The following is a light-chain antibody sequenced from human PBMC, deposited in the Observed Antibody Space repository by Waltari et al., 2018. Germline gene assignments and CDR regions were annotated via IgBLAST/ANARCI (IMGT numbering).Light chain of an antibody. CDR1: QSVLYSSNNKNY. Sequence: DIVMTQSPESLAVSLGERATINCKSSQSVLYSSNNKNYLAWYQQKPGQPPKLLIYWASTRESGVHDRFSGSGSGTYFTLIISSLQAEDVAVYYCQQYYRTPLTFGGGTKVEIK. CDR2: WAS. V-gene: IGKV4-1*01. J-gene: IGKJ4*01. CDR3: QQYYRTPLT.